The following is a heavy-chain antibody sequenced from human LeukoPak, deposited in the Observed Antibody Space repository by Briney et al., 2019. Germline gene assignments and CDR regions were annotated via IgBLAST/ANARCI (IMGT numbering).Heavy chain of an antibody. V-gene: IGHV3-23*01. CDR2: ISGSGGST. CDR3: AKEGGWLPYYFDY. CDR1: GFTFSSYG. J-gene: IGHJ4*02. Sequence: PGGSLRLSCAASGFTFSSYGMSWVRQAPGEGLEWVSAISGSGGSTYYADSVKGRFTISRDNSKNTLYLQMNSLRAEDTAVYYCAKEGGWLPYYFDYWGQGTLVTVSS. D-gene: IGHD5-12*01.